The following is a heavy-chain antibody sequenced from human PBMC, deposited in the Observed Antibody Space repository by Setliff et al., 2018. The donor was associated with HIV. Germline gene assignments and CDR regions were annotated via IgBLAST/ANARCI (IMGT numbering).Heavy chain of an antibody. CDR2: IFHSGDT. CDR3: ATRPRIAARPFDY. J-gene: IGHJ4*02. V-gene: IGHV4-31*03. D-gene: IGHD6-6*01. Sequence: PSETLSLTCSVSGVSVGSGDYYWHWIRQHPEKALEWIGYIFHSGDTYYNPSLKSRISMSVDTSKNQFSLELTSLTAADTAGYYCATRPRIAARPFDYWGQGMLVTVSS. CDR1: GVSVGSGDYY.